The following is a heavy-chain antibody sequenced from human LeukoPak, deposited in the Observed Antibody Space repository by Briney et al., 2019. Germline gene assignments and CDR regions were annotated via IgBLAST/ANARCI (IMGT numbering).Heavy chain of an antibody. CDR3: ARLTGSSWELFDY. J-gene: IGHJ4*02. Sequence: SETLSLTCAVSGYSISSGYYWGWIRHPPWKGLEWIGIIHHSGSTYYNPSLKSRVTISVDTSKNQFSLKLSSVTAADTAVYYCARLTGSSWELFDYWGQGTLVTVSS. CDR1: GYSISSGYY. CDR2: IHHSGST. V-gene: IGHV4-38-2*01. D-gene: IGHD6-13*01.